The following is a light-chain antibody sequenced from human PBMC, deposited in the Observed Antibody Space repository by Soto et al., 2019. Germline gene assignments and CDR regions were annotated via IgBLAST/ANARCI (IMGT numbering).Light chain of an antibody. CDR2: DAS. Sequence: EIVLTQSPATLSLSPGEIATLSCRASQSVSSYLAWYQQKPGQAPRLLIYDASNRATGIPARFSGSGSGTVFTLTISSLEPEDFAVYYGQQRSNWPLTFGGGTKVEIK. CDR1: QSVSSY. V-gene: IGKV3-11*01. J-gene: IGKJ4*01. CDR3: QQRSNWPLT.